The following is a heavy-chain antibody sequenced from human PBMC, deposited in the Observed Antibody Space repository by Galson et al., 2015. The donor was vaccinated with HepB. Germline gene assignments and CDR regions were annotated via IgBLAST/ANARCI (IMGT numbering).Heavy chain of an antibody. CDR1: GYTFSSYS. Sequence: CKASGYTFSSYSITWVRQAPGQGLEWVGWISPHNRYTNYAQNFQGRVTMTTDTSTNTAYMELRSLRSDDTAIYYCARGAVVVAVGATENNWFDPWGRGTLVTFSS. J-gene: IGHJ5*02. V-gene: IGHV1-18*01. CDR3: ARGAVVVAVGATENNWFDP. CDR2: ISPHNRYT. D-gene: IGHD2-15*01.